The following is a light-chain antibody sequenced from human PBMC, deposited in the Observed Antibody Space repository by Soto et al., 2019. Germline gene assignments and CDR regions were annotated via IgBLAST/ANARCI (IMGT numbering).Light chain of an antibody. J-gene: IGKJ4*01. CDR1: QSVSSN. Sequence: EIVVTQSPATLSVSPGERATLSCRASQSVSSNLAWYQQRPGQAPRLLIYSASTRATGIPARFSGSGSGTEFTLTISSLQSGDFAVYYCQQYNNWLSFGGGTKVEI. CDR3: QQYNNWLS. V-gene: IGKV3-15*01. CDR2: SAS.